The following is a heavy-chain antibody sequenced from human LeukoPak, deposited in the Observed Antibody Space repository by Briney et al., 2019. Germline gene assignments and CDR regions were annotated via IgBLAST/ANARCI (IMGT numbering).Heavy chain of an antibody. V-gene: IGHV3-15*01. Sequence: GGSLRLSCAASGFTFSSYTLNWVRQAPGKGLEWVGRIKSKTDGGKTDYAAPVKGRFTISRDDSKNTLYLQMNSLKTEDTAVYYCSTVGGWGEGTLVAVSS. D-gene: IGHD3-16*01. CDR2: IKSKTDGGKT. CDR1: GFTFSSYT. CDR3: STVGG. J-gene: IGHJ4*02.